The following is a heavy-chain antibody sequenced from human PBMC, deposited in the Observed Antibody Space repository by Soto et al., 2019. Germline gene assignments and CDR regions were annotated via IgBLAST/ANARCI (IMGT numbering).Heavy chain of an antibody. J-gene: IGHJ6*03. D-gene: IGHD3-9*01. CDR3: ARVGPDYDILTGYQYYYYYYMDV. CDR2: IYHSGST. Sequence: SETLSLTCAVSSGSISSSNWWSWVRQPPGKGLEWIGEIYHSGSTNYNPSLKSRVTISVDKSKNQFSLKLSSVTAADTAVYYCARVGPDYDILTGYQYYYYYYMDVWGKGTTVTVSS. V-gene: IGHV4-4*02. CDR1: SGSISSSNW.